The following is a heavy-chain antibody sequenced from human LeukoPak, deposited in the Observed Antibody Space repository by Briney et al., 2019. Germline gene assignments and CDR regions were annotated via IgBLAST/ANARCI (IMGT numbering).Heavy chain of an antibody. CDR2: IYYSGST. D-gene: IGHD3-3*01. CDR1: GGSISSGGYY. CDR3: ARIFGVVTVDY. V-gene: IGHV4-31*03. J-gene: IGHJ4*02. Sequence: SETLSLTYTVSGGSISSGGYYWSWIRQHPGKGLEWIGYIYYSGSTYYNPSLKSRVTISVDTSKNQFSLKLSSVTAADTAVYYCARIFGVVTVDYWGQGTLVTVSS.